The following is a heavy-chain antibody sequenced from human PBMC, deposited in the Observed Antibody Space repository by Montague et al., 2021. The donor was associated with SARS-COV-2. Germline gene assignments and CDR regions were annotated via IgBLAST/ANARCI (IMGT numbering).Heavy chain of an antibody. V-gene: IGHV4-39*07. Sequence: SETLSLTCTVSGGSISTTNYYWAWIRQPPGKGPEWVGSIYNSDNTYYNPSLESRLTMSVDTSKNQFSLKLRSVTAADAAVYHCARAWRYGDYSGVHFAPWGQGTLVTVSS. CDR1: GGSISTTNYY. CDR3: ARAWRYGDYSGVHFAP. D-gene: IGHD4-17*01. CDR2: IYNSDNT. J-gene: IGHJ5*02.